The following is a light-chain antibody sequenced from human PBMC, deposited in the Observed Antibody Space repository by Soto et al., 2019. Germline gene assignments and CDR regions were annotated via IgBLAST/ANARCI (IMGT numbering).Light chain of an antibody. V-gene: IGKV3-20*01. CDR3: HQYGSSPPRT. Sequence: EIVLTQSPGTLSLSPGERATLSCRDSQSVSSSYLAGYQQKPGQAPRLLIYCASSRATGIPDRFSGSGARTDFTLPISRLEPDDFAVYYYHQYGSSPPRTFGQRTKVESK. J-gene: IGKJ1*01. CDR1: QSVSSSY. CDR2: CAS.